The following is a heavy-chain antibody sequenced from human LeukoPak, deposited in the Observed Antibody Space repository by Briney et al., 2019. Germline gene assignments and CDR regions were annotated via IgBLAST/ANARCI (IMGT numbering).Heavy chain of an antibody. J-gene: IGHJ4*02. CDR2: IDPSDSYT. D-gene: IGHD6-6*01. Sequence: RGESLKISCKGSGYSFTSYWISWVRQMPGKGLEWMGRIDPSDSYTNYSPSFQGHVTISADKSITTAYLQWSSLKASDTAMYYCARIASYSSSQEFDYWGQGTLVTVSS. V-gene: IGHV5-10-1*01. CDR3: ARIASYSSSQEFDY. CDR1: GYSFTSYW.